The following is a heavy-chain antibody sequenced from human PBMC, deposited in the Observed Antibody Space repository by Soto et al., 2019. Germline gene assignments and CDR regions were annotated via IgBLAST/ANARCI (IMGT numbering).Heavy chain of an antibody. J-gene: IGHJ4*02. V-gene: IGHV3-30*03. CDR1: GFTFHDHS. CDR3: ASRSPALDY. CDR2: ITYDGGSK. Sequence: GGSLRLSCAASGFTFHDHSMHWVRQAPGKGLEWVSVITYDGGSKYYADSVKGRFTISRDNSKNTLYLQMNSLRAEDTAVYYCASRSPALDYWGQGALVTVSS. D-gene: IGHD2-2*01.